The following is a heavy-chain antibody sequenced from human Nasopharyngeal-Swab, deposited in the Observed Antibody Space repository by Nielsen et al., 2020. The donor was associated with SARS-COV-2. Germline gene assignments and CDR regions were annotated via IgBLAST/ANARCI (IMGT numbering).Heavy chain of an antibody. V-gene: IGHV3-9*01. Sequence: WIRQPPGKGLEWVSGTSWNSGSIGYADSVKGRFTISRDNAKNSLYLQMNSLRAEDTALYYCAKGRSGWSYYGMDVWGQGTTVTVSS. D-gene: IGHD6-19*01. CDR3: AKGRSGWSYYGMDV. CDR2: TSWNSGSI. J-gene: IGHJ6*02.